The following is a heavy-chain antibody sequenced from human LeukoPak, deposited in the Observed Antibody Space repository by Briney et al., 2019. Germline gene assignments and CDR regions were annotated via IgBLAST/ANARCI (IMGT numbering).Heavy chain of an antibody. D-gene: IGHD4-17*01. CDR2: IDHSGIT. Sequence: SGTLSLTCAVYGGSFSGYYGSWIRQSSGKGLEWIGEIDHSGITSYNPSLKSRVTMSVDTSKDQFSLKVNSVTAADTAVYYCARRNEFSPLYGDPVDYMDVWGKGTTVIVSS. CDR1: GGSFSGYY. CDR3: ARRNEFSPLYGDPVDYMDV. V-gene: IGHV4-34*01. J-gene: IGHJ6*03.